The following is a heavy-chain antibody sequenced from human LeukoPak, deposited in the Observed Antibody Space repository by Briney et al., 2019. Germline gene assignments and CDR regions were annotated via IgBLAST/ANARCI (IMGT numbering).Heavy chain of an antibody. CDR2: IYHSGST. Sequence: PSENLSLTCTVSGYSISSGYYWGWIRQPPGKGLEWIGSIYHSGSTYYNPSLKSRVTISVDTSKNQLSLKLSSVTAADTAVYYCARESEYYYGSGTYNWFDPWGQGTLVTVSS. V-gene: IGHV4-38-2*02. CDR1: GYSISSGYY. D-gene: IGHD3-10*01. J-gene: IGHJ5*02. CDR3: ARESEYYYGSGTYNWFDP.